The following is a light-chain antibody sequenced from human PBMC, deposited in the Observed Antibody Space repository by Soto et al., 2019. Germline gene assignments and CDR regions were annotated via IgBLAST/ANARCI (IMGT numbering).Light chain of an antibody. Sequence: DIQLTQSPSFLSASVGDRVTITCRAGQGISSYLAWYQQKPGKAPKLLIYAASTLQSGVPSRFSGSGSGTEFTLIISSLQPEDFATYYCQQINSYPRTFGQGTKVEIK. J-gene: IGKJ1*01. V-gene: IGKV1-9*01. CDR2: AAS. CDR1: QGISSY. CDR3: QQINSYPRT.